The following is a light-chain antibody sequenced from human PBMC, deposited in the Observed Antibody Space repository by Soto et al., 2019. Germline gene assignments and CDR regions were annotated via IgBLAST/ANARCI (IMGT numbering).Light chain of an antibody. CDR3: AAWDDSRDGLV. V-gene: IGLV1-44*01. Sequence: QSVLTQSSSVSGTPGQRVTISCSGSTSNLGRHAVSWYQQLPGTAPQLLIYSNNQRPSGVPDRFSGSKSGTSASLAISGLQSEDEADYYCAAWDDSRDGLVFGGGTKVTVL. CDR1: TSNLGRHA. J-gene: IGLJ2*01. CDR2: SNN.